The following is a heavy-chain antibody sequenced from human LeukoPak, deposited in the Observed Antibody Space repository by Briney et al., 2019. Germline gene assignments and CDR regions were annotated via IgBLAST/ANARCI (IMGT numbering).Heavy chain of an antibody. D-gene: IGHD4-23*01. CDR2: ISAYNGNT. J-gene: IGHJ4*02. Sequence: ASVKVSCKASGYTFTSYGISWVRQAPGQGLEWMGWISAYNGNTNYAQKLQGRVTMTTDTSTSTAYMELRSLRSEDTAVYYCARGARFYGGNSWIFGYWGQGTLVTVSS. CDR3: ARGARFYGGNSWIFGY. V-gene: IGHV1-18*01. CDR1: GYTFTSYG.